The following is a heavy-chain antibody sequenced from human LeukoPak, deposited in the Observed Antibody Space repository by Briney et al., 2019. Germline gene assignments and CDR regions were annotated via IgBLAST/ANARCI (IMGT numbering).Heavy chain of an antibody. Sequence: GGSLRLSCAASGFTVSSNYMSWVRQAPGKGLEWVSVIYSGGSTYYADSVKGRFTISRDNSKNTLYLHMNSLRAEDTAVYYCAKRVSGTTFYWGQGTLVTVSS. V-gene: IGHV3-66*04. D-gene: IGHD1-1*01. CDR2: IYSGGST. CDR3: AKRVSGTTFY. J-gene: IGHJ4*02. CDR1: GFTVSSNY.